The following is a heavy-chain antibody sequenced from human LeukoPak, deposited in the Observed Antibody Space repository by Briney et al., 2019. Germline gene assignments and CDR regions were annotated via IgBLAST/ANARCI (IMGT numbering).Heavy chain of an antibody. CDR3: AKGGITVAVTGTGLDY. J-gene: IGHJ4*02. V-gene: IGHV3-23*01. CDR1: GFTFSNYA. CDR2: ISGVGGSI. D-gene: IGHD6-19*01. Sequence: PGGSLRLSCATSGFTFSNYAVSWVRQAPGKGLEWVSVISGVGGSIYYADSVKGRFTISRDNSKNTLHLQMNSLRVEDTGVYYCAKGGITVAVTGTGLDYWGQGTLVTVSS.